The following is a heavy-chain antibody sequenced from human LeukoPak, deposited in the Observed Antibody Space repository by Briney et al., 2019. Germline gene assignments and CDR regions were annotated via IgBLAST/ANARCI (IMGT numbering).Heavy chain of an antibody. J-gene: IGHJ5*02. D-gene: IGHD3-22*01. CDR2: ISGSGGST. V-gene: IGHV3-23*01. CDR1: GFTFSSYG. Sequence: PGGTLRLSCAASGFTFSSYGMSWVPQAPGKGLEWVSAISGSGGSTYYADSVKGRFTISRDNSKNTLYLQMNSLRAEDTAVYYCAKEIRGYYDSSGYSSWGQGTLVTVSS. CDR3: AKEIRGYYDSSGYSS.